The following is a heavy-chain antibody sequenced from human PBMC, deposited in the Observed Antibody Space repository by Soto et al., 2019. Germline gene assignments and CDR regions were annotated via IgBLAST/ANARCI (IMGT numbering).Heavy chain of an antibody. CDR1: GYTFTSYY. CDR3: ARTPPYYYASNGDSYYGMDV. J-gene: IGHJ6*02. D-gene: IGHD3-22*01. Sequence: ASVKVSCKASGYTFTSYYMHWVRQAPGQGLEWMGIINPSGGSTSYAQKFQGRVTMTRDTSTSTVYMELSSLRSEDTAVYYCARTPPYYYASNGDSYYGMDVWGQGTTVTVSS. CDR2: INPSGGST. V-gene: IGHV1-46*01.